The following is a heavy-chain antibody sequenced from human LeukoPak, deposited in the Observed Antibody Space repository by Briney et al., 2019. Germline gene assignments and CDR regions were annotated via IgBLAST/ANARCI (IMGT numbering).Heavy chain of an antibody. V-gene: IGHV1-18*01. CDR3: AREGAYIDWPQGSDT. Sequence: PLKVCFKAAVYTVSTYGISCVRQSPGHRLECRRGMSGYNAITATAQKVQGRLTLTTDPSTSTGYMALRPLRSDDTAVYYCAREGAYIDWPQGSDTWGQGTMVTVS. CDR2: MSGYNAIT. J-gene: IGHJ3*02. D-gene: IGHD3-9*01. CDR1: VYTVSTYG.